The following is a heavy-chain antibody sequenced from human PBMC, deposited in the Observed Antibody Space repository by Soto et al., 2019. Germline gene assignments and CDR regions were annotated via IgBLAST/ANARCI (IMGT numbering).Heavy chain of an antibody. Sequence: GESLKISCAASRFTFTTYWMSWVRQAPGKGLEWVANINQDGSAKYYVAPVKGRFTISRDNAKNSLYLQMNSLSAEDTAVYYCARIVDTSMGNWFDPWGQGTLVTVSS. CDR3: ARIVDTSMGNWFDP. CDR2: INQDGSAK. CDR1: RFTFTTYW. D-gene: IGHD5-18*01. V-gene: IGHV3-7*05. J-gene: IGHJ5*02.